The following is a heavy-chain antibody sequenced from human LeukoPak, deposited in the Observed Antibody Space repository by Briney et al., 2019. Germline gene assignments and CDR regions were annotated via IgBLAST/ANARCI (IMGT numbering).Heavy chain of an antibody. CDR3: AKDRVFELWFEEASPYYFDY. Sequence: PGGSLRLSCAASEFSVGSNYMTWVRQAPGKGLEWVSGISPSGDIKYYVDSVKGRFTISRDISKNTLYLQMNSLRAEDTAVYYCAKDRVFELWFEEASPYYFDYWGQGTLVTVSS. CDR2: SPSGDIK. D-gene: IGHD3-10*01. J-gene: IGHJ4*02. V-gene: IGHV3-66*02. CDR1: EFSVGSNY.